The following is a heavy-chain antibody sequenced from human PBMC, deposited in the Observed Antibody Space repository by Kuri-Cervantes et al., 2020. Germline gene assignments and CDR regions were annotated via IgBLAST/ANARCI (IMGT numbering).Heavy chain of an antibody. CDR3: ARESTSGWYP. Sequence: GESLKISCAASGFTFSSYSMNWVRQAPGKGLEWVSSISSSSSYIYYADSVKGRFTMSRDNAKNSLYLQMNSLRAEDTAVYYCARESTSGWYPWGQGTLVTVSS. V-gene: IGHV3-21*06. CDR1: GFTFSSYS. CDR2: ISSSSSYI. D-gene: IGHD6-19*01. J-gene: IGHJ5*02.